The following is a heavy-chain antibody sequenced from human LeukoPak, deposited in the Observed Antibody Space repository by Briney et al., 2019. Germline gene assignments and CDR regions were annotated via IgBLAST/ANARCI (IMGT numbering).Heavy chain of an antibody. CDR3: ASGPYDFWFGIDWFDP. Sequence: SETLSLTCTVSGYSISSGYYWGWIRQPPGKGLEWIESIYHSGSTYYNPSLKSRVTISVDTSKNQFSLKLSSVTAADTAVYYCASGPYDFWFGIDWFDPWGQGTLVTVSS. D-gene: IGHD3-3*01. CDR1: GYSISSGYY. CDR2: IYHSGST. V-gene: IGHV4-38-2*02. J-gene: IGHJ5*02.